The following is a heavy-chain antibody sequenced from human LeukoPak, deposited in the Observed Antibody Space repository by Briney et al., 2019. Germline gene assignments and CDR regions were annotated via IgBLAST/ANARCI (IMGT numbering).Heavy chain of an antibody. CDR1: GFTFSSYG. V-gene: IGHV3-30*18. J-gene: IGHJ4*02. D-gene: IGHD3-10*01. CDR3: AKDHDMVRGAGY. CDR2: ISYDGSNK. Sequence: GGSLRLSCAASGFTFSSYGMHWVRQAPGKGLEWVAVISYDGSNKYYADSVKGRFTISRDNPNNTLYLQMNSLRAEDTALYYCAKDHDMVRGAGYWGQGTLVTVSS.